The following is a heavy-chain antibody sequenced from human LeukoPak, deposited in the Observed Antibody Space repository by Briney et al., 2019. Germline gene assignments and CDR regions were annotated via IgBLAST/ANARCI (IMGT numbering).Heavy chain of an antibody. CDR2: INPSGGST. D-gene: IGHD3-22*01. CDR1: GYTFTSYY. V-gene: IGHV1-46*01. J-gene: IGHJ4*02. Sequence: GASVKVSCKASGYTFTSYYMHWVRQAPGQGLEWMGIINPSGGSTSYAQKLQGRVTMTTDTSTSTAYMELRSLRSDDTAVYYCARDDGSSGYSFNFDYWGQGTLVTVSS. CDR3: ARDDGSSGYSFNFDY.